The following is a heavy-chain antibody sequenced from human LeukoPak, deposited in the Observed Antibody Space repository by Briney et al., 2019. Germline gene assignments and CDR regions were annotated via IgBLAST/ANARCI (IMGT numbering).Heavy chain of an antibody. V-gene: IGHV2-70*01. Sequence: SGPTLLNPTQTLTLTCIFSGFSLSTSGMCVSWIRQPPGKALEWLALIDWDDDKYYNTSLKTRLTISKDTSKNQVVLTMTNMDPVDTATYYCARIAYYDSSGFTSSDYYGMDVWGQGATVTVSS. CDR1: GFSLSTSGMC. D-gene: IGHD3-22*01. CDR3: ARIAYYDSSGFTSSDYYGMDV. CDR2: IDWDDDK. J-gene: IGHJ6*02.